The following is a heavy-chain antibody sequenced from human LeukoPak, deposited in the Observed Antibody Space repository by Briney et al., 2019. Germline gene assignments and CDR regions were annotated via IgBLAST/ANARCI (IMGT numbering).Heavy chain of an antibody. J-gene: IGHJ3*01. CDR3: ARGGANTNAFDF. D-gene: IGHD1-26*01. Sequence: GKSLRLSCVASGFTFSNHNMHWVRQAPGKGLEWVAVISYDGSNEFYADSVRGRFSISRDTSKNPLYLQMNSLRPEDTAIYYCARGGANTNAFDFWGQGTMVTVSS. CDR1: GFTFSNHN. V-gene: IGHV3-30-3*01. CDR2: ISYDGSNE.